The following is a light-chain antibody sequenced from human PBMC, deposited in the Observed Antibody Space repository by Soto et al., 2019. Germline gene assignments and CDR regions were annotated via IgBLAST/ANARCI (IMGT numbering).Light chain of an antibody. J-gene: IGKJ1*01. V-gene: IGKV1-39*01. Sequence: DIQMTQSPSSLSASVGDRVTITCRASQNINNYLNWYQQKPGKAPKLLIYIASSLQSGVPSRFSGSGSGTDFTLTISGLQPEDFATYYCQQSFSTLTWTFGQGTKVDIK. CDR3: QQSFSTLTWT. CDR2: IAS. CDR1: QNINNY.